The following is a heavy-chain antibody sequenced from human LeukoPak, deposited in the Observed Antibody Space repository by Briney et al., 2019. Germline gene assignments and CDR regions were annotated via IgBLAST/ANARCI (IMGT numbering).Heavy chain of an antibody. V-gene: IGHV4-4*07. CDR1: GGSISSFY. CDR2: IYTSGST. CDR3: ARGGYSGYDLYPFYYYYYYMDV. D-gene: IGHD5-12*01. Sequence: SETLSLTCTVSGGSISSFYWSWIRQPAGKGLEWIGRIYTSGSTNYNPSLKSRVTISVDTSKNQFSLKLSSVTAADTAVYYCARGGYSGYDLYPFYYYYYYMDVWGKGTTVTVSS. J-gene: IGHJ6*03.